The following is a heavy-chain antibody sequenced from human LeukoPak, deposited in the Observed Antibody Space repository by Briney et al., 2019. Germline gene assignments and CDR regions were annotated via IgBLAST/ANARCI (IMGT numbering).Heavy chain of an antibody. D-gene: IGHD3-22*01. V-gene: IGHV3-30-3*01. Sequence: ALRLSCAASGFTFSSYAMHWVRQAPGKGLEWVAVISYDGSNKYYADSVKGRFTISRDNAKNSLYLQMNSLRAEDTAVYYCARDQYYYDSSGYSGDIDYWGQGTLVTVSS. CDR3: ARDQYYYDSSGYSGDIDY. J-gene: IGHJ4*02. CDR2: ISYDGSNK. CDR1: GFTFSSYA.